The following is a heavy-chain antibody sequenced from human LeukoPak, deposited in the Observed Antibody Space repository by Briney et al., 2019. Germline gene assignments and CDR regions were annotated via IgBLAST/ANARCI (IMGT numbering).Heavy chain of an antibody. J-gene: IGHJ6*03. Sequence: GGSLRLSCATYVFTFSSYGMHWVRQAPGKGMESVAFIRYDGSNKYYADSVKGRFTISRDNSKNTLYLQMNSLRAEDTAVYYCAKVGPLAFYYMDVWGKGTTVTVSS. CDR3: AKVGPLAFYYMDV. CDR1: VFTFSSYG. V-gene: IGHV3-30*02. D-gene: IGHD3-10*01. CDR2: IRYDGSNK.